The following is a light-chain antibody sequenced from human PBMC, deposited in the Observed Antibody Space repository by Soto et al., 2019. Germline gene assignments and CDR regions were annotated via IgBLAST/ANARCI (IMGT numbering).Light chain of an antibody. CDR1: QSVTGKY. V-gene: IGKV3-20*01. CDR2: GAF. J-gene: IGKJ2*01. Sequence: EIVLTQSPGTLSLSPGERVTLSCRASQSVTGKYLAWYQQKLGQAPRLLVYGAFNRATGIPDRFSGSGSGTDFTLTISRLEPEDFAVYYCQQYGSSPRTFGLGTKLEI. CDR3: QQYGSSPRT.